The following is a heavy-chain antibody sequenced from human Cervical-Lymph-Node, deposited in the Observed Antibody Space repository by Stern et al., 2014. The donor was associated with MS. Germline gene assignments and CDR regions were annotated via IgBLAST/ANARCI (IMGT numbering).Heavy chain of an antibody. CDR1: GYTFTSYS. J-gene: IGHJ4*02. V-gene: IGHV1-18*03. CDR3: ARGSSLVDY. Sequence: QVQLVQSGAEVKKPGASVKVSCRASGYTFTSYSITWVRQAPGQGLEWMGWISASNGVPNYAQNFQGRVTMTTDTSTSTASMDLSSLRSDDMAVYYCARGSSLVDYWGQGTLVTVSS. CDR2: ISASNGVP.